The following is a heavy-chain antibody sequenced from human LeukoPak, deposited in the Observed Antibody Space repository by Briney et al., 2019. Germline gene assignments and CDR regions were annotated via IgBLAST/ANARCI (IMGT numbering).Heavy chain of an antibody. Sequence: GESLKISCKGSGYSFPNYWIGWVRQMPGKGLEWMGIIYPGDSHTRYSPSFQDQVTISVDRSISTAYLQWSSLKASDTAMYYCARGPYAYTSSATLGSYNWFDPWCQGSLVTVSS. D-gene: IGHD2-2*02. CDR3: ARGPYAYTSSATLGSYNWFDP. V-gene: IGHV5-51*01. CDR2: IYPGDSHT. CDR1: GYSFPNYW. J-gene: IGHJ5*02.